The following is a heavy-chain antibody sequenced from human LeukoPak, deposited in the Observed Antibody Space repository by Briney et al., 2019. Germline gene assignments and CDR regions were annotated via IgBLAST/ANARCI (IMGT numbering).Heavy chain of an antibody. CDR1: GDSFSSSSYY. D-gene: IGHD3-10*01. Sequence: SETLSLTCTVSGDSFSSSSYYWGWIRQPPGKGLVWIGSIYYSGSTYYNPSLKSRVTISVDTSRTQFSLKLSSLTAADPVLYYCASGPLLLWFGELLDLPVTTFDYWGEGTLVTASS. CDR2: IYYSGST. V-gene: IGHV4-39*01. J-gene: IGHJ4*02. CDR3: ASGPLLLWFGELLDLPVTTFDY.